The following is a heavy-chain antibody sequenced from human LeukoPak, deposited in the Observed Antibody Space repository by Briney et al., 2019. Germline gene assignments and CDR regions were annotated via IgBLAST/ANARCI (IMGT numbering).Heavy chain of an antibody. CDR3: ARDLHSYGFDY. CDR2: IIPIFGTA. CDR1: GGTFSSYA. J-gene: IGHJ4*02. D-gene: IGHD5-18*01. Sequence: GASVKVSCKASGGTFSSYAISWVRQAPGQGLEWMGGIIPIFGTANYARKFQGRVTITADESTSTAYMGLSSLISEDTAVYYCARDLHSYGFDYWGQGTLVTVSS. V-gene: IGHV1-69*13.